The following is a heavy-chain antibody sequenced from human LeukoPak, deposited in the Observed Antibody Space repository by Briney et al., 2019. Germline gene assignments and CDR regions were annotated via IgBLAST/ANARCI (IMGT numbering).Heavy chain of an antibody. D-gene: IGHD2-2*01. CDR3: ASAYCSSTSCRGEDWFDP. CDR2: IIPIFGTA. CDR1: GGTFSSYA. V-gene: IGHV1-69*13. J-gene: IGHJ5*02. Sequence: GASVKVSCKASGGTFSSYAISWVRQAPGQGLEWMGGIIPIFGTANYAQKFQGRVTITADESTSTAYMELSSLRSEDTAVYYCASAYCSSTSCRGEDWFDPWGQGTLVTVSS.